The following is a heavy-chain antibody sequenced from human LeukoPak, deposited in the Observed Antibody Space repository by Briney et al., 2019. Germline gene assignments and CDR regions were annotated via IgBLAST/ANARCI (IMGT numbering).Heavy chain of an antibody. D-gene: IGHD2-15*01. CDR3: AREGYCSGGSCYVTDAFDI. CDR2: IYHSGST. CDR1: VGSFSGYY. J-gene: IGHJ3*02. V-gene: IGHV4-38-2*02. Sequence: SETLSLTCAVYVGSFSGYYWGWIRQPPGKGLEWIGSIYHSGSTHYNPSLKSRVTISVDTSKNQFSLKLSSVTAADTAVYYCAREGYCSGGSCYVTDAFDIWGQGTMVTVSS.